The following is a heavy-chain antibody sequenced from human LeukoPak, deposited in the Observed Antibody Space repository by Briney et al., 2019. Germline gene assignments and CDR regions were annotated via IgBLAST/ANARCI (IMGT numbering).Heavy chain of an antibody. Sequence: SQTFSLTCAISGDSFSSNSAAWNWIRQSPSRGLEWLGRTYYRSKWSTYYAVSVKSRISINRDTSKNQISLQLNSVTPEDTAVYYCARSTGPIDYWGQGTLVTVSS. V-gene: IGHV6-1*01. CDR3: ARSTGPIDY. CDR1: GDSFSSNSAA. CDR2: TYYRSKWST. J-gene: IGHJ4*02. D-gene: IGHD1-1*01.